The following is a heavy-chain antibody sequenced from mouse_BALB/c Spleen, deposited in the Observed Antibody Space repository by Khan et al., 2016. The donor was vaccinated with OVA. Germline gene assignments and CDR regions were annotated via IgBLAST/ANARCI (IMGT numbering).Heavy chain of an antibody. CDR3: ARDRYDYLDD. Sequence: QIQLVQSGPELKKPGETVKISCKASGYTFTDYSMHWVKQAPGKGLKWMGWINTETGEPTYADDFKGRFAFSLETSASTAYLQINNLKNEDTATYCGARDRYDYLDDWGQGTTLTVSS. V-gene: IGHV9-2-1*01. J-gene: IGHJ2*01. CDR2: INTETGEP. CDR1: GYTFTDYS. D-gene: IGHD2-14*01.